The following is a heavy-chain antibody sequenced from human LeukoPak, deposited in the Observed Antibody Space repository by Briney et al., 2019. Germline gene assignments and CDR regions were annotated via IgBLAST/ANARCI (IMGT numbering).Heavy chain of an antibody. Sequence: SETLSLTCTVSGGSISDYYWSWIRQPAEKGLECIGGIYTSGGIDYNPSFKSRVTLSVDKSKNQFFLKLTSVTAADTAVYYCAGRDYWGQGTLVTVSS. J-gene: IGHJ4*02. D-gene: IGHD1-26*01. CDR3: AGRDY. CDR1: GGSISDYY. V-gene: IGHV4-4*07. CDR2: IYTSGGI.